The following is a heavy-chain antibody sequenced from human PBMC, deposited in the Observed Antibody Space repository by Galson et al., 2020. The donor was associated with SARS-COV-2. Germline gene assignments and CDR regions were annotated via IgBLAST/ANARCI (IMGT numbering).Heavy chain of an antibody. Sequence: NSGGSPRLSCAASGFTFSDYYMSWIRQAPGKGLEWVSYISSSGSTIYYADSVKGRFTISRDNAKNSLYLQMNSLRAEDTAVYYCARDPLRITMVRGVPPPWFDPWGQGTLVTVSS. CDR3: ARDPLRITMVRGVPPPWFDP. CDR1: GFTFSDYY. D-gene: IGHD3-10*01. CDR2: ISSSGSTI. V-gene: IGHV3-11*04. J-gene: IGHJ5*02.